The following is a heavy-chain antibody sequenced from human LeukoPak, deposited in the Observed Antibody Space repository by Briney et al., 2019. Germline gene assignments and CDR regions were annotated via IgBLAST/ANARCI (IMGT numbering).Heavy chain of an antibody. V-gene: IGHV3-23*01. D-gene: IGHD4-17*01. CDR1: GFTFTSYA. Sequence: GGSLGLSCAASGFTFTSYAMSWVRQAPGKGLEWVSAISGSGVSTYYSNSVKGRFTISRDNSKNTLYLQMGRLRAEDTAVYYCAKDHTVTDSGYNPGFDSWGQGTLVTVSS. CDR2: ISGSGVST. J-gene: IGHJ4*02. CDR3: AKDHTVTDSGYNPGFDS.